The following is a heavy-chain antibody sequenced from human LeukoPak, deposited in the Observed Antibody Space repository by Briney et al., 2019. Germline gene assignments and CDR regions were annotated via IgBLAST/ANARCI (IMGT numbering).Heavy chain of an antibody. CDR3: ARTYSSGPDY. J-gene: IGHJ4*02. Sequence: GESLKISCQGSGYTFTSYWIGWVRQLPGKGLEWMGIIYPGDSDTRYSPSFQGQVTISADKSISTAYVQWSSLKASDSAMYYCARTYSSGPDYWGQGTLVTVSS. CDR1: GYTFTSYW. CDR2: IYPGDSDT. V-gene: IGHV5-51*01. D-gene: IGHD6-19*01.